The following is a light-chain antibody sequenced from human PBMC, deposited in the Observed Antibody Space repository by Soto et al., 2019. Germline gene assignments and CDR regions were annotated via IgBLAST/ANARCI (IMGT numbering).Light chain of an antibody. CDR1: SSNIGSNY. Sequence: QSVLTQPPSASGTPGQRVTISCSGSSSNIGSNYVYWYQQLPGSAPKLLIYRNDQRPSGVPDRFSASKSGTAASLAISGLRSEDEADYHCAAWDDSLSAVVSGGGTKLTVL. CDR3: AAWDDSLSAVV. J-gene: IGLJ2*01. V-gene: IGLV1-47*01. CDR2: RND.